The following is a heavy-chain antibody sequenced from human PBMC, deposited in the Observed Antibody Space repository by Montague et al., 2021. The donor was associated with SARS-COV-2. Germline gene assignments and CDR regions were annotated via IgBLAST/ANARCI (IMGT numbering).Heavy chain of an antibody. CDR2: IYYSGST. CDR1: GGSISSSSYY. J-gene: IGHJ3*02. CDR3: ASWKLYCSGGSCYSNRFDI. D-gene: IGHD2-15*01. Sequence: SETLSLTCTVSGGSISSSSYYWGWIRQPPGKGLVWIVSIYYSGSTYYNPYLQSPVTISVDTSKTRFSLKLSSVTAADTAVYYCASWKLYCSGGSCYSNRFDIWGQGTMVTVSS. V-gene: IGHV4-39*01.